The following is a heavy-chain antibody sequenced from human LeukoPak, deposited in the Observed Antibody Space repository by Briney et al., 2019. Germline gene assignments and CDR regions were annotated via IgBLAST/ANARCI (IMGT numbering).Heavy chain of an antibody. V-gene: IGHV4-39*07. CDR1: GGSISSSSYY. CDR3: ARGPVTMIVEGLGMDV. D-gene: IGHD3-22*01. CDR2: IYYSGST. J-gene: IGHJ6*02. Sequence: SETLSLTCTVSGGSISSSSYYWGWIRQPPGKGLEWIGSIYYSGSTYYNPSLKSRVTISVDTSKNQSSLKLSSVTAADTAVYYCARGPVTMIVEGLGMDVWGQGTTVTVSS.